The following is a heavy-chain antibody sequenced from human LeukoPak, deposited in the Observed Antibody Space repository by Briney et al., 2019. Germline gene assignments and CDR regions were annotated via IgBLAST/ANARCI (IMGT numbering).Heavy chain of an antibody. D-gene: IGHD7-27*01. V-gene: IGHV3-7*01. J-gene: IGHJ4*02. CDR1: GFTFSNYW. Sequence: GGSLRLSCAASGFTFSNYWMIWVRQAPGKGLEWVASINQDGSEQYYVDSVKGRFTISRDNAKNSLYLQMNSLRADDTAVYYCARVNWGPFDYWGQGTLVTVSS. CDR3: ARVNWGPFDY. CDR2: INQDGSEQ.